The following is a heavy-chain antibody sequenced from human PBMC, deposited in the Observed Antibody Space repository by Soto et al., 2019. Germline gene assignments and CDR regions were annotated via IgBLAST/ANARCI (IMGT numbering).Heavy chain of an antibody. CDR2: IDASASYT. CDR3: ATTLTIAARSVDDFDI. D-gene: IGHD6-6*01. V-gene: IGHV5-10-1*01. J-gene: IGHJ3*02. CDR1: RYSFNTYW. Sequence: GESLKISGKGSRYSFNTYWISWERQSFRKGMEWMGRIDASASYTNCSPSFQGHVTISADKSISTAYLKWSSLKASDTAMYYCATTLTIAARSVDDFDIWGQGTMVTVSS.